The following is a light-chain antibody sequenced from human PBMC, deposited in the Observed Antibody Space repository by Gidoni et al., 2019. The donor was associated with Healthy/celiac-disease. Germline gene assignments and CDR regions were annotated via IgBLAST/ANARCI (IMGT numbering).Light chain of an antibody. CDR3: QQYYSTPRT. Sequence: DIVMTQSPDYLAVSLGERATINCKSSQSVLYSTNNKNYLAWYQQKPGQPPKLIIYWASTRESGVPDRFRGSGSGTDFTLTISSLQAEDVAVYYCQQYYSTPRTFGQGTKVEIK. V-gene: IGKV4-1*01. CDR1: QSVLYSTNNKNY. CDR2: WAS. J-gene: IGKJ1*01.